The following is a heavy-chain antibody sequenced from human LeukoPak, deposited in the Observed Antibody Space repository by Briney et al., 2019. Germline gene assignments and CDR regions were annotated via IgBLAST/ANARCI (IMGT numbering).Heavy chain of an antibody. V-gene: IGHV1-2*02. CDR2: INPNNGGT. CDR1: GYTFTGYY. CDR3: ARLYRGDYDVLTGYYWVFDQ. D-gene: IGHD3-9*01. J-gene: IGHJ4*02. Sequence: VASVKVSCKASGYTFTGYYIHWVRQAPGQGLEWMGWINPNNGGTDYAQKFQGRVTMTRDTSISTAYMKLNRLRSADTAVYYCARLYRGDYDVLTGYYWVFDQWGQGTLVTVSS.